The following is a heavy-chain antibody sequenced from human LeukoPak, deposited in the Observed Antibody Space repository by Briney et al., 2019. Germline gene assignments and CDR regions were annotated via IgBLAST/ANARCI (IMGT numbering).Heavy chain of an antibody. CDR3: ARDDGDQAEDY. CDR1: GFTFSSYE. CDR2: ISSSGGTI. V-gene: IGHV3-48*03. D-gene: IGHD4-17*01. Sequence: PGGSLRLSCAASGFTFSSYEMNWVRQAPGKGLEWVSYISSSGGTIYYADSVKGRFTISRDSAKNSLYLQMNSLRAEDTAVYYCARDDGDQAEDYWGQGTLVTVSS. J-gene: IGHJ4*02.